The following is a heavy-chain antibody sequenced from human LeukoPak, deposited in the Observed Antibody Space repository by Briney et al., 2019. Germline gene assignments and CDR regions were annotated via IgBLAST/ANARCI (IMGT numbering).Heavy chain of an antibody. CDR2: IIPILGIA. Sequence: ASVKVSCKASGGTFSSYAISWVRQAPGQGLEWRGRIIPILGIANYAQKFQGRVTITADKPTSTAYMELSSLRSEDTPVSYCAKSRPPPHYDFWSGYSNGGPYYFDSWGQGTLVTVSS. CDR3: AKSRPPPHYDFWSGYSNGGPYYFDS. CDR1: GGTFSSYA. V-gene: IGHV1-69*04. D-gene: IGHD3-3*01. J-gene: IGHJ4*02.